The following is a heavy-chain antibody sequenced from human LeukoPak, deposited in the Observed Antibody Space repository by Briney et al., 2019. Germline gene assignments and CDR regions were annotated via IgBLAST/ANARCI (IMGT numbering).Heavy chain of an antibody. J-gene: IGHJ3*01. CDR2: INSDGGTT. V-gene: IGHV3-64D*06. Sequence: GGSLRLSCSASGFDFNKYAMHWVRQAPGKGLTYVSGINSDGGTTSYADIVKGRFTVSRDNSNNTLCLLMASLRPEDTAVYYCVKTSVTFGSLIRTDAFDFWGHGTKVTVSS. D-gene: IGHD3-16*01. CDR3: VKTSVTFGSLIRTDAFDF. CDR1: GFDFNKYA.